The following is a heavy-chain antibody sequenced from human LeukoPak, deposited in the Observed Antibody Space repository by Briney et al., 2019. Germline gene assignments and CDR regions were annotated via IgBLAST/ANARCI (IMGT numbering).Heavy chain of an antibody. D-gene: IGHD3-22*01. CDR1: GGTFIIYA. CDR3: ARGTYYYDSSGYLNY. V-gene: IGHV1-69*13. Sequence: ASVTVSCKASGGTFIIYAISWVRQAPGQGLEWMGGIIPIFGTANYAQKFQGRVTITADESTSTAYMELSSLRSEDTAVYYCARGTYYYDSSGYLNYWGQGTLVTVSS. CDR2: IIPIFGTA. J-gene: IGHJ4*02.